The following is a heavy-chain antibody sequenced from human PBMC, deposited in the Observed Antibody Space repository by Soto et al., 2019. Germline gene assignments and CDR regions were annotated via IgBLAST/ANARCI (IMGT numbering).Heavy chain of an antibody. CDR3: ARTKFWSGYYFSGMDV. V-gene: IGHV3-11*06. Sequence: GGSLRLSCAASGFTFSDYYMSWIRQAPGKGLEWVSYISSSSSYTNYADSVKGRFTISRDNAKNSLYLQMNSLRAEDTAVYYCARTKFWSGYYFSGMDVWGQGTTVTVSS. CDR1: GFTFSDYY. CDR2: ISSSSSYT. D-gene: IGHD3-3*01. J-gene: IGHJ6*02.